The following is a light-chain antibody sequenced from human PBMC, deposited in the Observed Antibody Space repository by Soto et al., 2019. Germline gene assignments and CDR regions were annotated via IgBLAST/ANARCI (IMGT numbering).Light chain of an antibody. J-gene: IGLJ2*01. Sequence: QSVLTQPASVSGSPGQSITISCTGTSSDVGGYNYVSWYQQYPGKAPKLMIYDVSGRPSGVSNRFSGSKSGNMASLTISGLQAEDEADYYCSSYTSSSLGVVFGGGTKLTVL. V-gene: IGLV2-14*03. CDR1: SSDVGGYNY. CDR2: DVS. CDR3: SSYTSSSLGVV.